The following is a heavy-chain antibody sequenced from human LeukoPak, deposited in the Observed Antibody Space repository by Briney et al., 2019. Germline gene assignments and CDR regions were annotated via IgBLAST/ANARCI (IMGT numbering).Heavy chain of an antibody. CDR2: ISYDGSNK. CDR1: GFTFSSYG. Sequence: PGGSLRLSCAASGFTFSSYGMHWVRQAPGKGLEWVAVISYDGSNKYYADSVKGRFTISRDNSKNTLYLQMNSLRAEDTAVYYCAKDLVPAAKNYYYYGMDVWGQGTTVTVSS. CDR3: AKDLVPAAKNYYYYGMDV. V-gene: IGHV3-30*18. D-gene: IGHD2-2*01. J-gene: IGHJ6*02.